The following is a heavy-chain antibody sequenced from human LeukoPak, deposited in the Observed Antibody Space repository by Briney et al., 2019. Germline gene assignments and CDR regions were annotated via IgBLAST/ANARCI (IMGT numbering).Heavy chain of an antibody. D-gene: IGHD3-9*01. CDR1: EFTLSSPG. V-gene: IGHV3-30-3*01. CDR2: ISYDGSDK. CDR3: ARDLTGYYSADY. Sequence: EGSLRLSCAASEFTLSSPGLHWFRQAPGKGLEWVAVISYDGSDKSYADSVKGRFTISRDNAKNTLYLQMNSLRAEDTALYYCARDLTGYYSADYWGQGILVTVSS. J-gene: IGHJ4*02.